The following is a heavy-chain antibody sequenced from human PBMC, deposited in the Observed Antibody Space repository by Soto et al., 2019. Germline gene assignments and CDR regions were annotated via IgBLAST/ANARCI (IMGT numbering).Heavy chain of an antibody. CDR1: GGSISSYY. Sequence: SETLSLTCTVSGGSISSYYWSWIRQPPGKGLEWIGYIYYSGSTNYNPSLKSRVTISVDTSKNQFSLKLSSVTAADTAVYYCARVELGSSAIHPYYYYYYMDVWGKGTTVTVSS. V-gene: IGHV4-59*08. CDR3: ARVELGSSAIHPYYYYYYMDV. CDR2: IYYSGST. J-gene: IGHJ6*03. D-gene: IGHD6-25*01.